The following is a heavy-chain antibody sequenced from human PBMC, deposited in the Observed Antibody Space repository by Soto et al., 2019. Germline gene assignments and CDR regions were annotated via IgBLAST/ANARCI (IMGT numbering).Heavy chain of an antibody. V-gene: IGHV1-46*01. CDR1: GYTFTSYY. Sequence: QVQLVQSGAEVKKPGASVKVSCKASGYTFTSYYMHWVRQAPGQGLEWMGIINPSGGSTSYAQKFQGRVTMTRDTSTSTVYMELSSLRSEDTAVYYCARDVPLSSIFGVVIIRNWFDPWGQGTLVTVSS. J-gene: IGHJ5*02. CDR3: ARDVPLSSIFGVVIIRNWFDP. CDR2: INPSGGST. D-gene: IGHD3-3*01.